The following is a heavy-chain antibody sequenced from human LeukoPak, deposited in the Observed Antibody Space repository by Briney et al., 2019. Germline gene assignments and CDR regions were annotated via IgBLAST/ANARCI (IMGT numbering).Heavy chain of an antibody. J-gene: IGHJ4*02. CDR3: ARDDGSSSQPDY. Sequence: VASVKVSCKASGYTFTSYDINWVRQAPGQGLEWMGWINPNSGGTNYAQKFQGRVTMTRDTSISTAYMELSRLRSDDTAVYYCARDDGSSSQPDYWGQGTLVTVSS. V-gene: IGHV1-2*02. CDR2: INPNSGGT. CDR1: GYTFTSYD. D-gene: IGHD6-6*01.